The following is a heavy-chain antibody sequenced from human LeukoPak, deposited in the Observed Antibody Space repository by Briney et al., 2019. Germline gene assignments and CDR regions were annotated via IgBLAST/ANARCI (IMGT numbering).Heavy chain of an antibody. CDR1: GYTFTRLY. D-gene: IGHD3-9*01. J-gene: IGHJ4*02. CDR3: ARDSDILNGYYISAY. V-gene: IGHV1-46*01. CDR2: INPNGNTP. Sequence: ASVKVSCKASGYTFTRLYLYWLRQAPGQGLEWMGTINPNGNTPRYAQKFQGRVTMTKDTSTSTIYLELNSLRSEHTAVYYCARDSDILNGYYISAYWGQGTLVTVSS.